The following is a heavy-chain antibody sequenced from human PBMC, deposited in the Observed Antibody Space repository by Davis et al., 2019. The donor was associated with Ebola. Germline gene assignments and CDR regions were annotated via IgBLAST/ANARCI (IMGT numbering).Heavy chain of an antibody. J-gene: IGHJ6*02. V-gene: IGHV3-7*03. CDR3: AKDRYYYGMDV. Sequence: PGGSLRLSCAASGFTFSSYWMSWVRQAPGKGLEWVANTNQDGSEKYYVDSVKGRFTISRDNAKNSLYLQMNSLRAEDTALYYCAKDRYYYGMDVWGQGTTVTVSS. CDR2: TNQDGSEK. CDR1: GFTFSSYW.